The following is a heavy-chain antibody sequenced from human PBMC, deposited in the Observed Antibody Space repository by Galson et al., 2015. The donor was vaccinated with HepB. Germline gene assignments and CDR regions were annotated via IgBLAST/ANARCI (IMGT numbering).Heavy chain of an antibody. CDR1: GFTFSSYA. CDR2: ISYDGSNK. D-gene: IGHD3-3*01. Sequence: SLRLSCAASGFTFSSYAMHWVRQAPGKGLEWVAVISYDGSNKYYADSVKGRFTISRDNSKNTLYLQMNSLRAEDTAVYYCARDHQFLRREYYYGMDVWGQGTTVTVSS. CDR3: ARDHQFLRREYYYGMDV. V-gene: IGHV3-30-3*01. J-gene: IGHJ6*02.